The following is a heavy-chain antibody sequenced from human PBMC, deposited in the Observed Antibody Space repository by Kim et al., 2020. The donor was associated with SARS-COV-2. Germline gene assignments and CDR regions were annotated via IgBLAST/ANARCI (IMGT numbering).Heavy chain of an antibody. Sequence: SETLSLTCAVYGGSFSGYYWSWIRQPPGKGLEWIGEINHSGSTNYNPSLKSRVTISVDTSKNQFSLKLSSVTAADTAVYYCAATGRPPHSSGWYSPVYHYYYGMDVWGQGTTVTVSS. D-gene: IGHD6-19*01. CDR3: AATGRPPHSSGWYSPVYHYYYGMDV. J-gene: IGHJ6*02. CDR1: GGSFSGYY. V-gene: IGHV4-34*01. CDR2: INHSGST.